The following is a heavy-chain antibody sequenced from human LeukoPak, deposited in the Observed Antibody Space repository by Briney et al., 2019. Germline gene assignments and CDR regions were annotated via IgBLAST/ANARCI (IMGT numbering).Heavy chain of an antibody. Sequence: GASVKVSCKASGYTFTSYGISWVRQAPGQGLEWMGWISAYNGNTNYAQNLQGRVTMTTDTSMSTTYMELRSLRSDDTAVYYCARRSSMANVNSLDYWGQGALVTVSS. CDR1: GYTFTSYG. D-gene: IGHD5-24*01. V-gene: IGHV1-18*01. CDR2: ISAYNGNT. CDR3: ARRSSMANVNSLDY. J-gene: IGHJ4*02.